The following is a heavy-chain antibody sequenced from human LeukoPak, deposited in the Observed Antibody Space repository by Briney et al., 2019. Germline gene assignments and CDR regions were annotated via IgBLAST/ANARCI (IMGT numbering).Heavy chain of an antibody. Sequence: GGSLRLSCAASGFTFSDYYMSWIRQAPGKGLEWVSYISSSSSYTNYADSVKGRFTISRDNAKNSLYLQMNSLRAEDTVVYYCARTDTAMVFDYWGQGTLVTVSS. CDR2: ISSSSSYT. CDR3: ARTDTAMVFDY. CDR1: GFTFSDYY. D-gene: IGHD5-18*01. J-gene: IGHJ4*02. V-gene: IGHV3-11*06.